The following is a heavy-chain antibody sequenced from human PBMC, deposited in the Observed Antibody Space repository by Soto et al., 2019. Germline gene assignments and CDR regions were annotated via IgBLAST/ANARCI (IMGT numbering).Heavy chain of an antibody. V-gene: IGHV4-30-2*01. CDR1: GGSISSGGYS. D-gene: IGHD3-22*01. CDR3: ASFNYYDSSGYEDVIDY. CDR2: IYHSGST. J-gene: IGHJ4*02. Sequence: SETLSLTCAVSGGSISSGGYSWSWIRQPPGKGLEWIGYIYHSGSTYYNPSLKSRVTISVDRSKNQFSLKLSSVTAADTAVYYCASFNYYDSSGYEDVIDYWGQGTLVTVSS.